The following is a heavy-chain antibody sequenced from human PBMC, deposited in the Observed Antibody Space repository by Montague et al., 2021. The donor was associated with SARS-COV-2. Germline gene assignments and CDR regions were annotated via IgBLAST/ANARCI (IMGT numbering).Heavy chain of an antibody. CDR2: IYYSGST. CDR1: GGSISGHF. V-gene: IGHV4-59*11. Sequence: SETLSLTCTVSGGSISGHFWSWIRQPPGKGLEWIGYIYYSGSTNYNPSLKSRVTISIDTSKNQFSLKLSSVTAADTAVYYCARISPLEGYCFDYWGQGTLATVSS. J-gene: IGHJ4*02. CDR3: ARISPLEGYCFDY.